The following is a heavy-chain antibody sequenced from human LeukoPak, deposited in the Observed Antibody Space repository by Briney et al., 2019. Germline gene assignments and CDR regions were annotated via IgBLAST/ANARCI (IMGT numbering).Heavy chain of an antibody. Sequence: GGSLRLSCAASGFTFSSYWMSWVRQAPGKGLEWVAFIRYDGSNKYYADSVKGRFTISRDNSKNTLYLQMNSLRAEDTAVYYCAKDFRGVIIHWGQGTLVTLSS. J-gene: IGHJ4*02. D-gene: IGHD3-10*01. V-gene: IGHV3-30*02. CDR2: IRYDGSNK. CDR3: AKDFRGVIIH. CDR1: GFTFSSYW.